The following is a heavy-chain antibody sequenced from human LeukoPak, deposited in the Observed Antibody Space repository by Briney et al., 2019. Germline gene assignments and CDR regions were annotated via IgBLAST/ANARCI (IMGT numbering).Heavy chain of an antibody. J-gene: IGHJ4*02. D-gene: IGHD2-21*01. CDR3: ARGGGDWGFHQSDY. V-gene: IGHV4-61*02. CDR2: IYTSGST. CDR1: GGSFSSGSYY. Sequence: SETLSLTCTVSGGSFSSGSYYWSWIRQPAGKGLEWIGRIYTSGSTNYNPSLKSRVTISVDTSKNQFSLKLSSVTAADTGVYYCARGGGDWGFHQSDYWGQGTLVTVSS.